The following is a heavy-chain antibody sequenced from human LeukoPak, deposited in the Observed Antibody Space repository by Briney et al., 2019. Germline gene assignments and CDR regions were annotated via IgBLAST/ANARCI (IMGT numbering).Heavy chain of an antibody. CDR3: ARGYGHYFYYYYLDV. J-gene: IGHJ6*03. D-gene: IGHD5-18*01. CDR2: ISSSSNTI. V-gene: IGHV3-48*01. Sequence: GGSLRLSCAASGFTFTNYSMNWVRQAPGKGLEWVSYISSSSNTIYYADSVKGRFTISRDNAKSSLYLQMNRLSAEDTAVYYCARGYGHYFYYYYLDVWGKGTTVTVSS. CDR1: GFTFTNYS.